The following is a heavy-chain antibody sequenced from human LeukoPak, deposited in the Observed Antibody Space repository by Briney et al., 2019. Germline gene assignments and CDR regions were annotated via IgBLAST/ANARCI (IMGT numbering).Heavy chain of an antibody. Sequence: GGSLRLSCAAPGFTFDDYAMHWVRQAPGKGLEWVSCISWNSGSIGYADSVKGRFTISRDNAKNSLYLQMNSLRAEDTALYYCAKAKNPYCSSTSCSGGFFDYWGQGTLVTVSS. D-gene: IGHD2-2*01. CDR2: ISWNSGSI. J-gene: IGHJ4*02. V-gene: IGHV3-9*01. CDR3: AKAKNPYCSSTSCSGGFFDY. CDR1: GFTFDDYA.